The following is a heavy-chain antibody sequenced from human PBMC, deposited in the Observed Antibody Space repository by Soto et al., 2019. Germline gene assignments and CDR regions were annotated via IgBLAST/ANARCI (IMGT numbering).Heavy chain of an antibody. CDR1: GFTFSSYC. V-gene: IGHV3-30*18. D-gene: IGHD2-2*01. CDR2: ISYDGSNK. Sequence: PGGSLRLSCAASGFTFSSYCMHWVRQAPGKGLGWVAVISYDGSNKYYADSVKGRFTISRDNSKNTLYLQMNSLRAEDTAVYYCAKDYKSIVLVPAARDYGMDVWGQGTTVTVSS. J-gene: IGHJ6*02. CDR3: AKDYKSIVLVPAARDYGMDV.